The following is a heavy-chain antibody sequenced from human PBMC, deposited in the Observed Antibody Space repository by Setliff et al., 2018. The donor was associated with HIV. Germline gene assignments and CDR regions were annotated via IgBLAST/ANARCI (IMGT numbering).Heavy chain of an antibody. D-gene: IGHD3-22*01. CDR3: ARDSDGSSYYHFAH. J-gene: IGHJ4*02. CDR1: GGSISSSSYY. CDR2: IYYSGST. V-gene: IGHV4-39*07. Sequence: SETLSLTCTVSGGSISSSSYYWGWIRQPPGKGLEWIGSIYYSGSTYYNPSLKSRVTISVDTSKNQFSPKLKSVTAADTAVYYCARDSDGSSYYHFAHWSQGTLVTVSS.